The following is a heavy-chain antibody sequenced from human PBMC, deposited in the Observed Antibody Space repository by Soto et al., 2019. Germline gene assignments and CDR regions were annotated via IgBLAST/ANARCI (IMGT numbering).Heavy chain of an antibody. V-gene: IGHV1-46*01. D-gene: IGHD2-15*01. CDR2: INPGPNSA. CDR1: NDSLSSHF. J-gene: IGHJ4*02. Sequence: ASVKVSCKASNDSLSSHFIHWVRQAPGEGLEWMGIINPGPNSASCSKEFQGRLTLTSDMPSRTVYMQLSNLRSDDTAVYYCVGASSRVSSVVAAYWGQGTLVTVSS. CDR3: VGASSRVSSVVAAY.